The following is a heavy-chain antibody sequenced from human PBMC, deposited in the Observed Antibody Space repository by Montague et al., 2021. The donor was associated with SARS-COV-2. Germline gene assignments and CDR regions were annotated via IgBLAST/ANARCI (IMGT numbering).Heavy chain of an antibody. CDR3: AKSAWHNWYFDI. D-gene: IGHD2/OR15-2a*01. CDR2: MPYSGST. CDR1: GDSISRNSYY. J-gene: IGHJ2*01. V-gene: IGHV4-39*01. Sequence: SETLSLTCTVSGDSISRNSYYWGWIRQPPGKGLEWIGSMPYSGSTYHNPSLKSRVNISADTSKNQFSLKLSSMTAADTAVYYCAKSAWHNWYFDIWGRGTLVTVSS.